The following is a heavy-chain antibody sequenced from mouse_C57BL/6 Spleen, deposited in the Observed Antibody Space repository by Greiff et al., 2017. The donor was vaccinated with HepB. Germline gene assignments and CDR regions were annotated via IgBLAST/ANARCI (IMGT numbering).Heavy chain of an antibody. CDR1: GYTFTDHT. Sequence: VKLVESDAELVKPGASVKISCKVSGYTFTDHTIHWMKQRPEQGLEWIGYFYPRDGSTNYSEKFKVKATLTADKSSSTAYMQLNSLTSEDSAVYFCAINYYGPWFVYWGHGTLVTVSA. CDR3: AINYYGPWFVY. J-gene: IGHJ3*01. CDR2: FYPRDGST. D-gene: IGHD1-1*01. V-gene: IGHV1-78*01.